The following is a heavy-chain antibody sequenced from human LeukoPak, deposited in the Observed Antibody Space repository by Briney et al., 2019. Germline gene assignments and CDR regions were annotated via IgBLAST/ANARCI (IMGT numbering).Heavy chain of an antibody. D-gene: IGHD3-22*01. J-gene: IGHJ4*02. CDR2: INPNSGGT. CDR1: GYTFTGYY. V-gene: IGHV1-2*02. Sequence: ASVKVSCKASGYTFTGYYLHWVRQAPGQGLEWMGWINPNSGGTNYAQKFQGRFTMTRDTSISTAYMELSRLRSDDTAVYYCARRDYDSSGYTFDCWGQGTLVTVSS. CDR3: ARRDYDSSGYTFDC.